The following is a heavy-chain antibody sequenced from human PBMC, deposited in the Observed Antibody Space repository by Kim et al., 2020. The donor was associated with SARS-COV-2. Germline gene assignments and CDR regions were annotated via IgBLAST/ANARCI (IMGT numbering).Heavy chain of an antibody. CDR2: ISAYNGNT. CDR3: ARSSLTIFGVDHYYYGMDV. J-gene: IGHJ6*02. Sequence: ASVKVSCKASGYTFTSYGISWVRQAPGQGLEWMGWISAYNGNTNYAQKLQGRVTMTTDTSTSTAYMELRSLRSDDTAVYYCARSSLTIFGVDHYYYGMDVWGQGTTVTVSS. CDR1: GYTFTSYG. V-gene: IGHV1-18*01. D-gene: IGHD3-3*01.